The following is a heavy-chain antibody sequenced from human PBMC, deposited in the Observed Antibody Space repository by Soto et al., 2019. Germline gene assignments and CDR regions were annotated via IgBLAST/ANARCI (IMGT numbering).Heavy chain of an antibody. CDR1: GFTFSNYP. J-gene: IGHJ4*02. D-gene: IGHD2-15*01. V-gene: IGHV3-30-3*01. CDR3: ARRLGSSSFSYFDP. CDR2: ISLSGSVT. Sequence: QVQLVESGGGVVQPGRSLRLSCAASGFTFSNYPMHWVRQAPGKGLERVALISLSGSVTDYTDSVKGRFTISRDNSKNTLFLQMISLRVEDTAVYYCARRLGSSSFSYFDPWGQGTLVTVSS.